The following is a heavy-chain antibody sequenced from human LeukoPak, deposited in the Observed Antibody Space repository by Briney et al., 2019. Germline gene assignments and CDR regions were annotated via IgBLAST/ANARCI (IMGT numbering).Heavy chain of an antibody. CDR2: IWYDGSNK. Sequence: GGSLRLSCAASGFTFSSYGMHWVRQAPGKGLEWVAVIWYDGSNKYYADSVKGRFTISRDNSKNTLYLQMNSLRAEDTAVYYCAREDMNWYYYDSSGYQDYWGQGTLVTVSS. D-gene: IGHD3-22*01. CDR3: AREDMNWYYYDSSGYQDY. CDR1: GFTFSSYG. J-gene: IGHJ4*02. V-gene: IGHV3-33*01.